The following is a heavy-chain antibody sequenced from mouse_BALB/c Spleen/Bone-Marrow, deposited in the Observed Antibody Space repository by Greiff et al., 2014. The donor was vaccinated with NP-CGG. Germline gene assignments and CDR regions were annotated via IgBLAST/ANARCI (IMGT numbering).Heavy chain of an antibody. CDR3: ARRGGWLGYFDV. CDR1: GYTFSSYW. Sequence: QVQLQQSGAELMKPGASVKISCKATGYTFSSYWIEWVKQRPGHGLEWIGEILPGSGSTNYNEKFKGKATFTADTSSNTAYMQLSSLTSEDSAVCYCARRGGWLGYFDVWGAGTTVTVS. CDR2: ILPGSGST. J-gene: IGHJ1*01. D-gene: IGHD2-3*01. V-gene: IGHV1-9*01.